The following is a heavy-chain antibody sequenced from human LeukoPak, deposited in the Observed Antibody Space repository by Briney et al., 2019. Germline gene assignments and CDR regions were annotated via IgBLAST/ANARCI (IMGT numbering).Heavy chain of an antibody. CDR2: MWYDGSNK. J-gene: IGHJ3*02. V-gene: IGHV3-33*01. Sequence: GRPLRLSCAASGFTFSSYGMHRVRQAPGKGLEWVTVMWYDGSNKYYAVCVKVRFTIPRDNSKNRLYLQMDSLRAEHTAVYYCARGGIVVVPAAIGALDIWGQGTMVTVSS. CDR3: ARGGIVVVPAAIGALDI. D-gene: IGHD2-2*01. CDR1: GFTFSSYG.